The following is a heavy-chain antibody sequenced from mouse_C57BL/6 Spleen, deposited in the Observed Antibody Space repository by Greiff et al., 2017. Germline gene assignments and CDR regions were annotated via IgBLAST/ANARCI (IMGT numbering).Heavy chain of an antibody. V-gene: IGHV1-81*01. D-gene: IGHD2-4*01. J-gene: IGHJ2*01. Sequence: VKLQESGAELARPGASVKLSCKASGYTFTSYGISWVKQRTGQGLEWIGEIYPRSGNTYYNEKFKGKATLTADKSSSTAYMELRSLTSEDSAVYFCARGLRYDYDGVYWGQGTTLTVSS. CDR3: ARGLRYDYDGVY. CDR2: IYPRSGNT. CDR1: GYTFTSYG.